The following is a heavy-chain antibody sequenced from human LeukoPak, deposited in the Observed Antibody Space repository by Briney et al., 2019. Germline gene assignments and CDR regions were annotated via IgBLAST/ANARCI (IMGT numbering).Heavy chain of an antibody. CDR3: ARGSRCTNGVCYGTFVY. CDR2: INHSGST. J-gene: IGHJ4*02. D-gene: IGHD2-8*01. V-gene: IGHV4-34*01. Sequence: PSETLSLTCAVYGGSFSGYYWSWIRQPPGKGLEWIGEINHSGSTNYNPSFKSQVTISVDTSKNQFSLKLSSATAADTAVYYCARGSRCTNGVCYGTFVYWGQGTLVTVSS. CDR1: GGSFSGYY.